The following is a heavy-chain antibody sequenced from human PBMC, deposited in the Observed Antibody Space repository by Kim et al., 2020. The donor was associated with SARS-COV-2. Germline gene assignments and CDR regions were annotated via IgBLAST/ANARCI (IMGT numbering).Heavy chain of an antibody. CDR2: VSDDGRTR. CDR3: ARPHRGAGNWYADFDY. CDR1: GFTFSNYA. J-gene: IGHJ4*02. Sequence: GGSLRLSCAASGFTFSNYAMIWVRQAPGQGLEWVSGVSDDGRTRYYANSVKGRFTISRDNSKNTFYLQMNSLRDEDTAIYYCARPHRGAGNWYADFDYWGQGTLVTVSS. D-gene: IGHD1-20*01. V-gene: IGHV3-23*01.